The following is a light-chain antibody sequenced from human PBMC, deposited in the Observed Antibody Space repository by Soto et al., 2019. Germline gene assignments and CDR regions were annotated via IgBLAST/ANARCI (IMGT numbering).Light chain of an antibody. CDR2: GAS. Sequence: ETVMTQSPGTLSVSPGESATLSCVTSQSVSSNLAWYQQKPGQAPRLLIYGASNRATGIPDRFSGSGSGTEFTLTISSLQSEDFAVYYCQQYNNLWTFGQGTKVDNK. CDR1: QSVSSN. V-gene: IGKV3D-15*01. J-gene: IGKJ1*01. CDR3: QQYNNLWT.